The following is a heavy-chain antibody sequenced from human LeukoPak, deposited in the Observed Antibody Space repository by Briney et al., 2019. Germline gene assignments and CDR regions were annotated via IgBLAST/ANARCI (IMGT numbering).Heavy chain of an antibody. Sequence: ASVKVSCKASGGTFSSYAISWVRQAPGQGLEWMGGIIPIFGTANYAQKFQGRVTITADESTSTAYMELSSLRSEDTAVYYCARGFPTASSRNTWNWFDPWGQGTLVTVSS. CDR1: GGTFSSYA. V-gene: IGHV1-69*01. CDR3: ARGFPTASSRNTWNWFDP. CDR2: IIPIFGTA. D-gene: IGHD4-17*01. J-gene: IGHJ5*02.